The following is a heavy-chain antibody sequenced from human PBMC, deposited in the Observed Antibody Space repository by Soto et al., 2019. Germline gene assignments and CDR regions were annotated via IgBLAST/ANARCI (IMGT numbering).Heavy chain of an antibody. CDR3: ARVVKYSPLRGFSYYDFWSGSYYFDY. Sequence: SETLSLTCAVYGGSFSGYYWSWIRQPPGKGLEWIGEINHSGSTNYSPSLKSRVTISVDTSKNQFSLKLSSVTAADTAVYYCARVVKYSPLRGFSYYDFWSGSYYFDYWGQGTLVTVSS. D-gene: IGHD3-3*01. V-gene: IGHV4-34*01. J-gene: IGHJ4*02. CDR2: INHSGST. CDR1: GGSFSGYY.